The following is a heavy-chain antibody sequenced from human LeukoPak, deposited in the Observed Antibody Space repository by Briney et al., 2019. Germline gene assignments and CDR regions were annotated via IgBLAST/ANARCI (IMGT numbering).Heavy chain of an antibody. CDR2: ICSSGIT. D-gene: IGHD1-7*01. Sequence: SETLSLTRTVSGGSVSRDCWILIPQPPGKGLGWIGYICSSGITNSKSSLKSRVTTSVDTSKNEFSLKLTSVTAADTAMYYCATGELRTALVHWGQGTLVSVPS. CDR3: ATGELRTALVH. V-gene: IGHV4-4*09. J-gene: IGHJ4*02. CDR1: GGSVSRDC.